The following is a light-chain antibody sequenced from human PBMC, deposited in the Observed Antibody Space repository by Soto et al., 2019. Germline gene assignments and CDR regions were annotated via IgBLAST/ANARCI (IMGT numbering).Light chain of an antibody. CDR3: NSYTSSTAYV. Sequence: PASVSGSPGQSITISCTGTSSDVGGYNYVSWYQLHPGKAPKLIIYEVSNRPSGVSNRFSGSKSGNTASLTISGLQAEDEADYYCNSYTSSTAYVFGTGTKVTVL. CDR2: EVS. V-gene: IGLV2-14*01. CDR1: SSDVGGYNY. J-gene: IGLJ1*01.